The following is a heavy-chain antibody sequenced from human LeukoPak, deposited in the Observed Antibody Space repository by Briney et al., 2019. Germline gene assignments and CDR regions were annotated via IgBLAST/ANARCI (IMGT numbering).Heavy chain of an antibody. J-gene: IGHJ4*02. CDR3: ARDRHILTGYPYFDY. CDR2: ISSSSIYI. D-gene: IGHD3-9*01. V-gene: IGHV3-21*01. CDR1: GFTFSSYS. Sequence: GGSLRLSCAASGFTFSSYSMNWVRQAPGKGLEWVSSISSSSIYIYYADSVKGRFTISRDNAKNSLYLQMNSLRAEDTAVYYCARDRHILTGYPYFDYWGQGTLVTVSS.